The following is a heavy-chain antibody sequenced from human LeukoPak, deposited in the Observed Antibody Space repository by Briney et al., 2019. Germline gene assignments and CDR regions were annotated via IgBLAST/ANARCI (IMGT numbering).Heavy chain of an antibody. D-gene: IGHD2-21*02. Sequence: ASVKVSCKASGGTLSRIVISWVRQAPGQGLEWMGGIIPIFGTANYAQEFQARVTITADESTSTAYMELSSLRSDDTAVYYCARRHCGGDCQPSYYYYYGMDVWGQGTTVTVSS. CDR3: ARRHCGGDCQPSYYYYYGMDV. CDR1: GGTLSRIV. CDR2: IIPIFGTA. V-gene: IGHV1-69*01. J-gene: IGHJ6*02.